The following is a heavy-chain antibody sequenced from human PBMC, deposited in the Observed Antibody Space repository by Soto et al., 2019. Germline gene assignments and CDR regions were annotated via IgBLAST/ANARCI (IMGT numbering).Heavy chain of an antibody. V-gene: IGHV1-69*01. D-gene: IGHD2-15*01. Sequence: QVQLVQSGAEVKKPRSSVKVSCKASVGTFSSYAISRVRHAPGQGLEWMGGIIPLFGTSTYAQNFQGRVRLTAGEPTRTADVELSSRRYADRAICYCAAESDVTQNRPFSYWGQGTMVTVSS. CDR1: VGTFSSYA. CDR3: AAESDVTQNRPFSY. CDR2: IIPLFGTS. J-gene: IGHJ1*01.